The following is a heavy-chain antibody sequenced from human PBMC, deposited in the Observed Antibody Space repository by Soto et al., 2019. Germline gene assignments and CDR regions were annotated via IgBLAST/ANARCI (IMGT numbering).Heavy chain of an antibody. D-gene: IGHD3-10*01. Sequence: EVQLLESGGGLVQPGGSLRLSCGVSGFTFNDFEMNWVRQAPGKGLEWLAYIDGSGTTKKYADSVRGRFTISRDNPNNSLFPQMSSLSAADTAISNCARGFGRFNYWGQGTLVSASS. J-gene: IGHJ4*02. CDR1: GFTFNDFE. CDR3: ARGFGRFNY. CDR2: IDGSGTTK. V-gene: IGHV3-48*03.